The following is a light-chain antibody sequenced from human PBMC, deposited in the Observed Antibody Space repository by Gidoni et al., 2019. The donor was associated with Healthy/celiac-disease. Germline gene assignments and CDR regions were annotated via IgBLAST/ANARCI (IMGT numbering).Light chain of an antibody. CDR3: QSYDSSNPVV. J-gene: IGLJ2*01. CDR1: SGSIASNY. CDR2: EDN. V-gene: IGLV6-57*01. Sequence: NFMLTQPHSVSASPGKTVTISCTRSSGSIASNYVQWYQQRPGSSPTTVIYEDNQRPSGVPDRFSGSIDSSSNSASLTISGLKTEDEADYYGQSYDSSNPVVFGGGTKLTVL.